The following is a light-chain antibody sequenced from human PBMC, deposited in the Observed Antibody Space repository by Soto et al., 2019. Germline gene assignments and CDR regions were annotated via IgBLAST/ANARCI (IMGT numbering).Light chain of an antibody. Sequence: DIRMNQSASTLSASVEVRVTITCRASQSISRCLDWYQQKPGKAPKLLIYDASSLESGVPARFSGSGSGTEFTLTISSLQPDDFATYYCQHRRTFGQGTKVDIK. CDR2: DAS. CDR3: QHRRT. J-gene: IGKJ1*01. CDR1: QSISRC. V-gene: IGKV1-5*01.